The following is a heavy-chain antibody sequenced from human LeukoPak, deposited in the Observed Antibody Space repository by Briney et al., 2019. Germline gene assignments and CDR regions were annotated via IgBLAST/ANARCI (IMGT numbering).Heavy chain of an antibody. CDR2: IIPIFGTA. Sequence: SVKVSCKASGGTFSSYAISWVRQAPGQGLEWMGGIIPIFGTANYAQKFQGRVTITADESTSTAYMELSSLRSEDTAVYYCATCNDFWSGRWFDPWGQGTLVTVSP. CDR1: GGTFSSYA. J-gene: IGHJ5*02. CDR3: ATCNDFWSGRWFDP. D-gene: IGHD3-3*01. V-gene: IGHV1-69*13.